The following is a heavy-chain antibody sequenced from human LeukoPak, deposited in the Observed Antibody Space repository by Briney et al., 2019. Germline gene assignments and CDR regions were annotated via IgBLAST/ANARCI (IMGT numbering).Heavy chain of an antibody. D-gene: IGHD3-3*01. V-gene: IGHV4-61*02. Sequence: PSETLSLTCIVSGGSISSGSYYWSWIRQPAGNGLEWIGRIYTSGSTNYNPSLKSRVTISVDTSKNQFSLKLSSVTAADTAVYYCARIRITISAFDIWGQGTMVTVSS. CDR3: ARIRITISAFDI. CDR2: IYTSGST. J-gene: IGHJ3*02. CDR1: GGSISSGSYY.